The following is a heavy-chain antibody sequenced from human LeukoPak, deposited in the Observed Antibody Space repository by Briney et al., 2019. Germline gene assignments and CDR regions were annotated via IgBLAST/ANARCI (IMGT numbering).Heavy chain of an antibody. Sequence: SQTLSLTCAVSGGSISSGGYSWSWIRQPPGKGLEWIGYIYHSGSTYYNPSLKSRVTISVDRSKNQFSLKLSSVTAADTAVYYCARDRAYSSSWFGTIDPWGQGTLVTVSS. J-gene: IGHJ5*02. CDR1: GGSISSGGYS. CDR2: IYHSGST. CDR3: ARDRAYSSSWFGTIDP. V-gene: IGHV4-30-2*01. D-gene: IGHD6-13*01.